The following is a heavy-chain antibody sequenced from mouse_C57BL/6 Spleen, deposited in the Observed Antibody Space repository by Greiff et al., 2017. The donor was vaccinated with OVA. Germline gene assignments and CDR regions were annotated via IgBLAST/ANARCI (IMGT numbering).Heavy chain of an antibody. CDR3: ASIDSSGPDY. V-gene: IGHV1-4*01. CDR2: INPSSGYT. D-gene: IGHD3-2*02. Sequence: QVQLQHSGAELARPGASVKMSCKASGYTFTSYTMHWVKQRPGQGLEWIGYINPSSGYTKYNQKFKDKATLTADKSSSTAYMQLSSLTSEDSAVYYCASIDSSGPDYWGQGTTLTVSS. J-gene: IGHJ2*01. CDR1: GYTFTSYT.